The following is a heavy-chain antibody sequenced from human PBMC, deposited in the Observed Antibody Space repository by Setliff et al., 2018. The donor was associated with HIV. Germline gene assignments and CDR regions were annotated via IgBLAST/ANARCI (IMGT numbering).Heavy chain of an antibody. D-gene: IGHD3-22*01. Sequence: RASVKVSCKASGYTFTSYGISWVRQAPGQGLEWMGWISAYNGNTNYAQKLQGRVTMTTDTSTSTAYMELRSLRSDVTAVYYCARNTYYYDSSGSGGYYFDYWGQGTLVTVSS. J-gene: IGHJ4*02. CDR1: GYTFTSYG. CDR3: ARNTYYYDSSGSGGYYFDY. V-gene: IGHV1-18*01. CDR2: ISAYNGNT.